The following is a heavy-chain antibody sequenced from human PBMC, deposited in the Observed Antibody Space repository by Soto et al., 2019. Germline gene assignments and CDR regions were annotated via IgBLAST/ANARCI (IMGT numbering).Heavy chain of an antibody. CDR1: GYTFTNFG. V-gene: IGHV1-18*01. J-gene: IGHJ4*02. D-gene: IGHD3-16*01. CDR2: ISAYNGNT. CDR3: ARGGTPIDV. Sequence: QVQLVQSGAEVKKPGASVKVSCKASGYTFTNFGISWVRQAPGQGLEWMGWISAYNGNTNYAQNFQGRVTMTTDTSTSTDYVELSRLSSDDTAVYYCARGGTPIDVWGQGTMVTVSS.